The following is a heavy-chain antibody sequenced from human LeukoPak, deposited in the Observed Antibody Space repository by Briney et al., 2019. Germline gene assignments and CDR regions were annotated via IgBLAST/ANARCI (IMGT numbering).Heavy chain of an antibody. J-gene: IGHJ6*02. CDR2: ISYDGSNK. V-gene: IGHV3-30*18. Sequence: PGGSLRLSCAASGFTFSSYGMHWVRQAPGKGLEWVAVISYDGSNKYYADSVKGRFTISRDNSKNTLYLQMNSLRAEDTAVYYCAKALGYSSGWYSDYYYGMDVWGQGTTVTVSS. CDR1: GFTFSSYG. D-gene: IGHD6-19*01. CDR3: AKALGYSSGWYSDYYYGMDV.